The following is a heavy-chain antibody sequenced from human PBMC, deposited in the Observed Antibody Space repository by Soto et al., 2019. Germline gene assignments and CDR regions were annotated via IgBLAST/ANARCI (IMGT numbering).Heavy chain of an antibody. CDR1: GFTFSSYG. Sequence: QVQLVESGGGVVQPGRSLRLSCAASGFTFSSYGMHWVRQAPGKGLEWVADIWYDGSKKYYADSVKGRFTISRDNSKHTLYLQMNRLRAEDTAVYYCARDHCSGGSCYLPKYYFDYWGQGTLVTVSS. CDR3: ARDHCSGGSCYLPKYYFDY. V-gene: IGHV3-33*01. CDR2: IWYDGSKK. D-gene: IGHD2-15*01. J-gene: IGHJ4*02.